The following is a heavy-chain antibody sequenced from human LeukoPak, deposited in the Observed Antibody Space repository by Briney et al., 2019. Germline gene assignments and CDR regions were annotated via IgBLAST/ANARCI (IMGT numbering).Heavy chain of an antibody. CDR3: ARRSPLCNWFDP. CDR1: GGSISSYY. J-gene: IGHJ5*02. Sequence: SETLSLTCTVSGGSISSYYWSWIRQPPGKGLEWIGYIYYSGSTNYNPSLKSRVTISVDTSKNQFSLKLSSVTAADTAVYYCARRSPLCNWFDPWGQGTLVTVSS. V-gene: IGHV4-59*08. CDR2: IYYSGST. D-gene: IGHD3-10*01.